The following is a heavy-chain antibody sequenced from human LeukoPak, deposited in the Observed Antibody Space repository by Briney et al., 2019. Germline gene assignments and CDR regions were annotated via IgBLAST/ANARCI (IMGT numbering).Heavy chain of an antibody. J-gene: IGHJ6*02. V-gene: IGHV4-4*07. CDR1: SGSISGYY. CDR2: IYATGRT. D-gene: IGHD2-8*01. Sequence: PSETLSLTCAVPSGSISGYYWSWMRQPAGKALEWIGRIYATGRTTYNPSLKTRVTMSVDTSKNQFSLEVSSVTAADTAVYYCARDPPDEKMANAMDVWGQGTAVTVSS. CDR3: ARDPPDEKMANAMDV.